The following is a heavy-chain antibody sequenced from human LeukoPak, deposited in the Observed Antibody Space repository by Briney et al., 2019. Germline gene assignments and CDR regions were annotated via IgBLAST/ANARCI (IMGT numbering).Heavy chain of an antibody. CDR2: IYYSGST. CDR3: ARELSRDYFDY. CDR1: GCTISSHY. J-gene: IGHJ4*02. Sequence: SETLSLTCTVSGCTISSHYWSWIRQPPGKGLEWIGYIYYSGSTNYNPSLKSRVTISVDTSKNQFSLKLSSVTAADTAVYYCARELSRDYFDYWGQGTLVTVSS. D-gene: IGHD2/OR15-2a*01. V-gene: IGHV4-59*11.